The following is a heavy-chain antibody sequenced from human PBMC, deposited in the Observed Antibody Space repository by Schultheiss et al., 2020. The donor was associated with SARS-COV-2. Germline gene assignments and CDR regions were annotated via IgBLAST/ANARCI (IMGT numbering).Heavy chain of an antibody. Sequence: WGSLRLSCAASGFTFSSYDMHWVRQATGKGLEWVSAIGTAGDPYYPGSVKGRFTISRENAKNSLYLQMNSLRAEDTAVYYCARDLHDLARGDAFDIWGQGTMVTVSS. J-gene: IGHJ3*02. V-gene: IGHV3-13*05. CDR3: ARDLHDLARGDAFDI. D-gene: IGHD3-3*01. CDR1: GFTFSSYD. CDR2: IGTAGDP.